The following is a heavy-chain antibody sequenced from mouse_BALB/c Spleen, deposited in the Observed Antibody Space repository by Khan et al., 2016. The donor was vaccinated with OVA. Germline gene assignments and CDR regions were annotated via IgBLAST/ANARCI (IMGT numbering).Heavy chain of an antibody. CDR2: ITTYNGDA. V-gene: IGHV1S137*01. J-gene: IGHJ3*01. CDR1: GYTFTNYS. Sequence: QVQLQQSGAELVKPGASVKMSCKASGYTFTNYSILWVKQSPGQSLEWIGYITTYNGDAAYNQKFKDKATLTVDKSSSTAYMELSRLTSEDSAVYYCTRRGLRSWFTYWGQGTLVTVSA. CDR3: TRRGLRSWFTY.